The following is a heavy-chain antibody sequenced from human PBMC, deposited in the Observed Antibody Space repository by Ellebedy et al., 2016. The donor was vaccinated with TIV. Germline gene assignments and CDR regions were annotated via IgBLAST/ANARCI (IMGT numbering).Heavy chain of an antibody. CDR1: GYSFTSHW. CDR3: ARVSSGGNFDY. CDR2: IYPGDSDT. D-gene: IGHD6-19*01. Sequence: GGSLRLSXKGSGYSFTSHWIGWVRQMPGKGLEWMGIIYPGDSDTRYSPSFQGQVTISADKSISTAYLQWSSLKASDTAMYYCARVSSGGNFDYWGQGSLVTVSS. V-gene: IGHV5-51*01. J-gene: IGHJ4*02.